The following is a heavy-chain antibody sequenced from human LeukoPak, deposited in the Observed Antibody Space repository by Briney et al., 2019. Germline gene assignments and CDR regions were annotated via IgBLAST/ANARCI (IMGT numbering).Heavy chain of an antibody. J-gene: IGHJ4*02. CDR2: IYYSGST. D-gene: IGHD2-21*01. V-gene: IGHV4-30-4*01. CDR3: ARNPGLWWGDFDY. CDR1: GGSLSSGDYY. Sequence: SETLSLTCTVSGGSLSSGDYYWSWIRQPPGTGLEWIGYIYYSGSTYYNPSLKSRVTISVDTSKNQFSLKLRSVTAADTAVYYCARNPGLWWGDFDYWGQATLVTVSS.